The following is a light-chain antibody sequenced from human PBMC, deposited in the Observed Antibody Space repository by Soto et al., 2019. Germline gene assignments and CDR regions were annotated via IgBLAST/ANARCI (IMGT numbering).Light chain of an antibody. V-gene: IGKV1-9*01. CDR1: QDISSY. Sequence: IQLTQSPSSLSASVGARVTVTCRASQDISSYLAWYQQKAGKAPKLLIYAASTLRSGVPSRFSGSGSATDFTLTISSLQPDDFATYYCQQLNTYPPTFGQGTKVEIK. J-gene: IGKJ1*01. CDR2: AAS. CDR3: QQLNTYPPT.